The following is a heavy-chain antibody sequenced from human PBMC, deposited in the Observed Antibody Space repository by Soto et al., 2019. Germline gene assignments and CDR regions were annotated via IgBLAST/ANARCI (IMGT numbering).Heavy chain of an antibody. CDR3: AKDRDRDYYDSSGYPSFDY. CDR1: GFTFSSYA. CDR2: ISGSGGST. V-gene: IGHV3-23*01. Sequence: GGSLRLSCAASGFTFSSYAMSWVRQAPGKGLEWVSAISGSGGSTYYADSVKGRFTISRDNSKNTLYLQMNSLRAEDTAVYYCAKDRDRDYYDSSGYPSFDYWGQGTLVTVSS. J-gene: IGHJ4*02. D-gene: IGHD3-22*01.